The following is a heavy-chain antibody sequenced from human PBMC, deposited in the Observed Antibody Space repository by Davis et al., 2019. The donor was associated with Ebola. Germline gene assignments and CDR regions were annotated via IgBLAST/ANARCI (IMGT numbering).Heavy chain of an antibody. V-gene: IGHV3-15*01. CDR2: IKSKTDGGTT. D-gene: IGHD1-26*01. CDR3: TTAEGVGATWRDYFDY. CDR1: GFTFSTYT. J-gene: IGHJ4*02. Sequence: GESLKIPCAASGFTFSTYTMSWVRQAPGKGLEWVGRIKSKTDGGTTDYAAPVKGRFTISRDDSKNTLYLQMNSLKTEDTAVYYCTTAEGVGATWRDYFDYWGQGTLVTVSS.